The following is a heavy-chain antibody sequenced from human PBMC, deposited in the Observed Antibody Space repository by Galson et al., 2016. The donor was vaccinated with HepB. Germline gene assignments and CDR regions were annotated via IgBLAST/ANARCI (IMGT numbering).Heavy chain of an antibody. D-gene: IGHD4-11*01. CDR2: ISPNSGGT. Sequence: SVKVSCKASKYTFTVYYIHWVRQAPGQGLEWMGWISPNSGGTNYAQKFQGRVTMTRDTSITTAYMELSSPRSDDTAVYYCAREAAPGDDYSLAYWGQGTLVTVSS. CDR1: KYTFTVYY. J-gene: IGHJ4*02. V-gene: IGHV1-2*02. CDR3: AREAAPGDDYSLAY.